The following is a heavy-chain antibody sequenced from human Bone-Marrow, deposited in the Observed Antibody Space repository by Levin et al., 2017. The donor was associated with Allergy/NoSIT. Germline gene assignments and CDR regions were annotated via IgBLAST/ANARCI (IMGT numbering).Heavy chain of an antibody. V-gene: IGHV4-30-4*01. Sequence: ASETLSLTCAVSGGSLTNGDYYWSWIRQSPGKGLEWIGYIYYSGSTYYNPSLKSRVLISIDTSENQFSLKLKSVTAADTAVYFCARAAYYEFVWGSFRFFDHWGQGSLVTVSS. D-gene: IGHD3-16*02. CDR1: GGSLTNGDYY. CDR3: ARAAYYEFVWGSFRFFDH. J-gene: IGHJ4*02. CDR2: IYYSGST.